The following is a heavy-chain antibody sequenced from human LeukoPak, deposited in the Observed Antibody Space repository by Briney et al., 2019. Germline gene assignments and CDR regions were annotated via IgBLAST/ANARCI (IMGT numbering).Heavy chain of an antibody. J-gene: IGHJ6*03. CDR1: GYTFTSYG. CDR3: ARGSTSSYYYYYYYMDV. Sequence: GASVKVSCKASGYTFTSYGISWVRQAPGQGLEWMGWISAYNGNTNYAQKFQGRVTMTRNTSISTAYMELSSLRSEDTAVYYCARGSTSSYYYYYYYMDVWGKGTTVTVSS. V-gene: IGHV1-18*01. D-gene: IGHD2-2*01. CDR2: ISAYNGNT.